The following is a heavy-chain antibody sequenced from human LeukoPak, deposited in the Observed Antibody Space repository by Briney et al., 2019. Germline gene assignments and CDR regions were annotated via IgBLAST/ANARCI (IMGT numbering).Heavy chain of an antibody. V-gene: IGHV3-11*04. J-gene: IGHJ4*02. CDR2: VTSSGGHM. Sequence: GGSLRLSCAASGFTFSDYYMTWIRQAPGKGLEWVSYVTSSGGHMYYADSAKGRFTISRDNAKNSLDLQMNSLRAEDTAVYYCARGPLPRGPLPAVQYMTSFYFDYWGQGTLVTVSS. CDR3: ARGPLPRGPLPAVQYMTSFYFDY. CDR1: GFTFSDYY. D-gene: IGHD2-2*01.